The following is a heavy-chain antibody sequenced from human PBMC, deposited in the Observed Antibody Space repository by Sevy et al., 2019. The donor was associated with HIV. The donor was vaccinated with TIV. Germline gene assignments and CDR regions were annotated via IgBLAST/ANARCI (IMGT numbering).Heavy chain of an antibody. CDR3: ARDGAYSSSSLGAFDI. CDR2: INPSGGST. CDR1: GYTFTSYY. Sequence: ASVKVSCKASGYTFTSYYMHWVRQAPGQGLEWRGIINPSGGSTSYAQKFQGRVTMTRDTSTSTVYMELSSLRSEDTAVYYCARDGAYSSSSLGAFDIWGQGTMVTVSS. V-gene: IGHV1-46*01. J-gene: IGHJ3*02. D-gene: IGHD6-6*01.